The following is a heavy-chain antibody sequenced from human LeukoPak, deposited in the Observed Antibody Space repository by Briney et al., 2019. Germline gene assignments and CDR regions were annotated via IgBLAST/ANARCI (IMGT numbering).Heavy chain of an antibody. CDR3: ARDPITGVVVPAAPDY. CDR1: GGSISSSGYY. J-gene: IGHJ4*02. V-gene: IGHV4-30-2*01. Sequence: PSETLSLTCTVSGGSISSSGYYWSWIRQPPGKGLEWIGYIFHTGSTYSNPSLKSRVTISVDTSKNQFSLKLSSVTAADTAVYYCARDPITGVVVPAAPDYWGQGTLVTVSS. D-gene: IGHD2-2*01. CDR2: IFHTGST.